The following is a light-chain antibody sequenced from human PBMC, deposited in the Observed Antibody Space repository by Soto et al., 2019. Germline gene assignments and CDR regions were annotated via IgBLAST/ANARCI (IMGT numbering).Light chain of an antibody. CDR1: QSISSY. J-gene: IGKJ1*01. Sequence: DIQMTQSPSSRSASVGDRVTITCRASQSISSYLNWYQQKPGKAPKVLIYAASSLQSGVPSRFSGSGSGTDFTLTISSLQPEDFATYYCQQSYSTPQTFGQGTKVDIK. CDR3: QQSYSTPQT. CDR2: AAS. V-gene: IGKV1-39*01.